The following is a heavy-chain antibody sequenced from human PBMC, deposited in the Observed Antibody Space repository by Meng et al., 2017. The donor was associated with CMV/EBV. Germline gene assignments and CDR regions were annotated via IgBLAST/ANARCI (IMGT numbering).Heavy chain of an antibody. Sequence: ASVKVSCKASGYTFTGYYMHWVRQAPGQGLEWMGWINPNSGGTNYAQKFQGRVTMTRDTSISTAYMELSRLRSGDTAVYYCARDFANEGVYYYDYYYGMDVWGQGTTVTVSS. CDR1: GYTFTGYY. J-gene: IGHJ6*02. CDR2: INPNSGGT. V-gene: IGHV1-2*02. CDR3: ARDFANEGVYYYDYYYGMDV. D-gene: IGHD3-10*01.